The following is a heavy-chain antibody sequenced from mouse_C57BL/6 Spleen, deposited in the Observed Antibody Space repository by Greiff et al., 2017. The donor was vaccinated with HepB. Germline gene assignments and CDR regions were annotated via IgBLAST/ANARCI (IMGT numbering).Heavy chain of an antibody. CDR1: GYSITSGYY. D-gene: IGHD3-1*01. CDR3: AREKVGSYYFDY. V-gene: IGHV3-6*01. CDR2: ISYDGSN. J-gene: IGHJ2*01. Sequence: EVQLVESGPGLVKPSQSLSLTCSVTGYSITSGYYWNWIRQFPGNKLEWMGYISYDGSNNYNPSLKNRISITRDTSKNQFFLKLNSVTTEDTATYYCAREKVGSYYFDYWGQGTTLTVSS.